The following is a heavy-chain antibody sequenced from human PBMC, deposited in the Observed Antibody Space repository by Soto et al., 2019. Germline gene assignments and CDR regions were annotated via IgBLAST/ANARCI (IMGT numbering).Heavy chain of an antibody. D-gene: IGHD1-1*01. V-gene: IGHV3-21*01. CDR1: GFTFSGYS. J-gene: IGHJ5*02. CDR3: ASGGTTGTTATNWFDP. CDR2: ISSSSDYI. Sequence: GWSLRLSCAASGFTFSGYSMNWVRQAPGKGLEWVSSISSSSDYIYYADSVKGRFTISRDNTQNSLYLQMNSLRAEDTAVYYCASGGTTGTTATNWFDPWGQGTLVTVSS.